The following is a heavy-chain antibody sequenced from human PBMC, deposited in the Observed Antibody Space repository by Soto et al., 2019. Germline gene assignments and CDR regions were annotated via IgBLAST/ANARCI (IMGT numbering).Heavy chain of an antibody. D-gene: IGHD6-19*01. Sequence: SETLSLTCTVSGGSISSGDYYWSWIRQPPGKGLEWIGYIYYSGSTYYNPSLKSRVTISVDTSKNQFSLKLSSVTAADTAVYYCARGVEQWLLGGFDPWGQGTLVTVS. CDR2: IYYSGST. V-gene: IGHV4-30-4*01. CDR3: ARGVEQWLLGGFDP. J-gene: IGHJ5*02. CDR1: GGSISSGDYY.